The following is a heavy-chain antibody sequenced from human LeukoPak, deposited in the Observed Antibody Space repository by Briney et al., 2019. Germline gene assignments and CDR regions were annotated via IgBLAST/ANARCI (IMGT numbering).Heavy chain of an antibody. D-gene: IGHD6-13*01. J-gene: IGHJ4*02. V-gene: IGHV1-46*01. CDR2: INPSGGST. Sequence: GASVKVSCKASGYTFTSYYMHWVRQAPGQGLEWMGIINPSGGSTSYAQKFQGRVTMTRDTSTSTVYMELSSLRSEDTAVYYCARDAPIAAAGTVSDYWGQGTLVTVSS. CDR1: GYTFTSYY. CDR3: ARDAPIAAAGTVSDY.